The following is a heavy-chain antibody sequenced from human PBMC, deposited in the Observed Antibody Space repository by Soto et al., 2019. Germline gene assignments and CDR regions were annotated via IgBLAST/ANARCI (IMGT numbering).Heavy chain of an antibody. D-gene: IGHD6-13*01. CDR2: IYYSGST. CDR1: GGSISSSSYY. Sequence: PSETLSLTCSVSGGSISSSSYYWGWIRQPPGKGLEWIGSIYYSGSTYYNPSLKSRVTISVDTSKNQFSLKLSSVTAADTAVYYCARTFRIAAANPAMYYFDYWGQGTLVTVSS. V-gene: IGHV4-39*01. J-gene: IGHJ4*02. CDR3: ARTFRIAAANPAMYYFDY.